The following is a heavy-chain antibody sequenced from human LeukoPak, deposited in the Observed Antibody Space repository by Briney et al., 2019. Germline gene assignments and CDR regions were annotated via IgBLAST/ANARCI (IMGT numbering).Heavy chain of an antibody. CDR3: ARADMAFFAH. CDR2: IYSGGST. D-gene: IGHD5-24*01. CDR1: GFTVSRSY. J-gene: IGHJ4*02. V-gene: IGHV3-53*01. Sequence: GGSLRLSCAASGFTVSRSYMTWVRQAPGKGLEWISVIYSGGSTYYADSVKGRFTISRDNSKNIVYLQMNRLRADDTAVYYCARADMAFFAHFGQGRLV.